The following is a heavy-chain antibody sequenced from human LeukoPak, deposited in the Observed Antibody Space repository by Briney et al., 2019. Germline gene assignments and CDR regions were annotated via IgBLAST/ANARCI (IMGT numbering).Heavy chain of an antibody. V-gene: IGHV3-21*04. CDR2: ISSGSSAI. D-gene: IGHD5-18*01. J-gene: IGHJ4*02. Sequence: ISSGSSAIFSADALKGRFTISRDDAKNLLYLDMNSLRAEDTAVYYCAKVPGYSYGKGYFDYWGQGTLVTVSS. CDR3: AKVPGYSYGKGYFDY.